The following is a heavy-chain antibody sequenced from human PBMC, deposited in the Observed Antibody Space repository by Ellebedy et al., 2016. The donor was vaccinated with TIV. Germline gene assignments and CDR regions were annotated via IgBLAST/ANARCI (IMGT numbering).Heavy chain of an antibody. Sequence: GESLKISCEGSGYIFTSYWISWVRQMPGKGLEWMGRIDPSDSYTNYSPSFQGHVTISAEKSISTVYLQWNSLKASDTAMYYCARHRPPGYYDSTGYSAASLSDYWGQGTLVTVSS. V-gene: IGHV5-10-1*01. J-gene: IGHJ4*02. CDR1: GYIFTSYW. CDR3: ARHRPPGYYDSTGYSAASLSDY. CDR2: IDPSDSYT. D-gene: IGHD3-22*01.